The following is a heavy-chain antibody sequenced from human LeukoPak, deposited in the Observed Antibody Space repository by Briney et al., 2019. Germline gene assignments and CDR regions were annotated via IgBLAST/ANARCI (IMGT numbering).Heavy chain of an antibody. D-gene: IGHD5-12*01. CDR1: GDSINDYY. CDR3: AREITASGYPFDC. Sequence: SETLSLTCIVSGDSINDYYWIWIRQSPGKGLEWIGHIYYSGSTNYNPSLKSRVTISVDGSKNQFSLKLSSVTAADTAVYYCAREITASGYPFDCWGQGTLVTVSS. CDR2: IYYSGST. J-gene: IGHJ4*02. V-gene: IGHV4-59*01.